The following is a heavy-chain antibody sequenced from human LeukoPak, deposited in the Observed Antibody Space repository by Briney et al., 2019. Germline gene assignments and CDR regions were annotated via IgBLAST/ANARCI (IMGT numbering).Heavy chain of an antibody. V-gene: IGHV3-66*01. J-gene: IGHJ4*02. CDR3: ARFPGTSVYFDY. CDR2: IYSGGST. CDR1: GFTVSGNY. Sequence: PGGSLRLSCPSSGFTVSGNYMSGVGQAPGKGRDWVSVIYSGGSTYYADSVKGRFTISRDNSKNTLYLQMNSLRAEDTAVYYCARFPGTSVYFDYWGQGTLVTVSS. D-gene: IGHD1-14*01.